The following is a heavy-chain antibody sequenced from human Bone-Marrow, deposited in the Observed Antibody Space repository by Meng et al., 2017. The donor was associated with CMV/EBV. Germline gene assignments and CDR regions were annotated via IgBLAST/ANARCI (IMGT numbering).Heavy chain of an antibody. CDR2: ISSDGSST. D-gene: IGHD3-3*01. Sequence: GESLKISCAASGLTFNTYVMSWVRQAPGKGLVWVSRISSDGSSTTYADSVKGRFTISRDNTKNTVHLQMNSLRVEDTAIYYCARDRLSPFYDSGSGAHATTHGVDVWGQGTTVTVSS. V-gene: IGHV3-74*03. J-gene: IGHJ6*02. CDR3: ARDRLSPFYDSGSGAHATTHGVDV. CDR1: GLTFNTYV.